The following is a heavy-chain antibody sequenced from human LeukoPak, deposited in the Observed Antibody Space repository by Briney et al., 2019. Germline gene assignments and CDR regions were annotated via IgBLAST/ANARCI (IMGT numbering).Heavy chain of an antibody. J-gene: IGHJ3*02. CDR3: ARAVPAPGTPENAFGI. Sequence: PGGSLRLSCVASGFTFSSYAMHWVRQAPGKGLEWVAVISRDETETYYGDSVKGRFTISRDNSEKTLYLQMNSLGTEDTASFYCARAVPAPGTPENAFGIWGQGTMVTVSS. CDR2: ISRDETET. V-gene: IGHV3-30*04. D-gene: IGHD6-13*01. CDR1: GFTFSSYA.